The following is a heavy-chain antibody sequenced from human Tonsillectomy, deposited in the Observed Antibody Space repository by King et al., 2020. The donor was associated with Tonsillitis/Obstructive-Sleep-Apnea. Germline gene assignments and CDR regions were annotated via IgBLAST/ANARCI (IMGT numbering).Heavy chain of an antibody. Sequence: VPLVASGGGLVPPGGSLRLSCAASGFPFRRYWMHWVRHAPGTGLVWVSRINRAGSSTSYADSVKGRFTISRDTAKNTLSLQLNSLRDEDTAVYYCARDTPNDFWSGLIYYYYYYMDVWGKGTTVTVSS. CDR3: ARDTPNDFWSGLIYYYYYYMDV. J-gene: IGHJ6*03. D-gene: IGHD3-3*01. CDR1: GFPFRRYW. V-gene: IGHV3-74*01. CDR2: INRAGSST.